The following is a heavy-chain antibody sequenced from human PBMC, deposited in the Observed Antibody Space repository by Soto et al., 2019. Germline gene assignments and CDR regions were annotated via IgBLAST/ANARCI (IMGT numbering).Heavy chain of an antibody. Sequence: PGGSLRPSCAASGFTFSSYWMSWVRQAPGRGLEWMANIKYDGSEKYYVDSVKGRLTISRDNAKNSLYLQMNSLRAEDTAVYYCASSPHKDSRPDYWGQGTLVTVSS. D-gene: IGHD3-22*01. CDR1: GFTFSSYW. V-gene: IGHV3-7*03. CDR2: IKYDGSEK. CDR3: ASSPHKDSRPDY. J-gene: IGHJ4*02.